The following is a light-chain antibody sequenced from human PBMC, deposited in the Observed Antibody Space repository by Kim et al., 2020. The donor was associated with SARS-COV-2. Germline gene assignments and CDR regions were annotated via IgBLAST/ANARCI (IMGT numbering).Light chain of an antibody. CDR1: QTISSG. V-gene: IGKV1-5*03. J-gene: IGKJ1*01. CDR2: ETS. Sequence: STSVGDRVTITCRASQTISSGLSWYQQKPGKAPKLLIYETSTLESGVPSRFSGGGSGTSFTLTISSLQPDDFATYYCQQYTTYPTFGQGARVEIK. CDR3: QQYTTYPT.